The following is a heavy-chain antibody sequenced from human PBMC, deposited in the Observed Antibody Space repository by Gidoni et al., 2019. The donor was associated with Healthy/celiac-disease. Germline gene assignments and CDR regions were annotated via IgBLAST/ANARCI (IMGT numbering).Heavy chain of an antibody. Sequence: QVQLQESGPGLVKPSETLSLTCTVPGGSISRYSWSWLRQPPGKGLEWIGYIYYSGSTNYNPSLKSRVTISVDTSKNQFSLKLSSVTAADTAVYYCARSKSEYSSSPGSGGMDVWGQGTTVTVSS. CDR3: ARSKSEYSSSPGSGGMDV. D-gene: IGHD6-6*01. J-gene: IGHJ6*02. CDR1: GGSISRYS. CDR2: IYYSGST. V-gene: IGHV4-59*08.